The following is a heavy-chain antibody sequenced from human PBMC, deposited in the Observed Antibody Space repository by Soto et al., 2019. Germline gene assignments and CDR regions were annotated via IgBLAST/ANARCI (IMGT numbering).Heavy chain of an antibody. CDR3: ERGWWRTGFDP. D-gene: IGHD2-8*02. CDR1: GDSVSSNSAA. CDR2: TYHGSKWST. V-gene: IGHV6-1*01. Sequence: SQTLSLTCAISGDSVSSNSAAWNWIRQSPSRGPEWLGRTYHGSKWSTDYAVTVKSRISVNTDTSRNQFSLQLSSVTPEDTGVYSCERGWWRTGFDPGGQGTMVTV. J-gene: IGHJ3*01.